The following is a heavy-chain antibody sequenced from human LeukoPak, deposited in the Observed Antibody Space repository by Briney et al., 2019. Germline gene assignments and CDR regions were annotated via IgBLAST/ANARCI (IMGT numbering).Heavy chain of an antibody. J-gene: IGHJ4*02. CDR1: GFTFSNYG. V-gene: IGHV3-23*01. CDR3: ARDRRLASFDY. Sequence: GGSLRVSCAAPGFTFSNYGMNWGRQAPGEGGEWVSGITGRGENTYYADSVKGRFTISRDNSKNTLYLQMNSLRAEDAAIYYCARDRRLASFDYGGQGTLVTVSS. D-gene: IGHD6-25*01. CDR2: ITGRGENT.